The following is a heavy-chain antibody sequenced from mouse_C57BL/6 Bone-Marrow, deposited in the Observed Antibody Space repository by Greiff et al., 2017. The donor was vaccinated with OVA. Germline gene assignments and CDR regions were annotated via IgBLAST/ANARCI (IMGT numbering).Heavy chain of an antibody. Sequence: QVQLKESGPELVKPGASVKLSCKASGYTFTSYDINWVKQRPGQGLEWIGWIYPRDGSTKYNEKFKGKATLTVDTSSSTAYMELHSLTSEDSAVYFCARDGYPHPPHHWYFDVWGTGTTVTVSS. CDR3: ARDGYPHPPHHWYFDV. D-gene: IGHD2-3*01. V-gene: IGHV1-85*01. CDR1: GYTFTSYD. CDR2: IYPRDGST. J-gene: IGHJ1*03.